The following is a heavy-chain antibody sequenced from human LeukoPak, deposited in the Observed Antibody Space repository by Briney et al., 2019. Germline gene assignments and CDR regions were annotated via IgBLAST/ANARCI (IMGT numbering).Heavy chain of an antibody. J-gene: IGHJ5*02. CDR2: INPSGGST. V-gene: IGHV1-46*01. D-gene: IGHD3-10*01. CDR1: GYTFTSYY. Sequence: ASVKVSCKASGYTFTSYYMHWVRQAPGQGLEWMGIINPSGGSTSYAQKFQGRVTMTRDTSISTAYMELSRLRSDDTAMYYCARVNQGEWFDPWGQGTLVTVSS. CDR3: ARVNQGEWFDP.